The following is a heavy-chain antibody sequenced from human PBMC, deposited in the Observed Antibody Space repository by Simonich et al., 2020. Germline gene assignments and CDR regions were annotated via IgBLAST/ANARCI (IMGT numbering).Heavy chain of an antibody. D-gene: IGHD1-1*01. CDR1: GGSFSGYY. CDR3: ARVKGWKNAFDI. Sequence: QVQLQQGGAGLLKPSETLSLTCAVYGGSFSGYYWSLIRQPPGKGVVWIGEINHSGSTNYTPSLKSRVTISVDTAKNQVSLKLSSVTAADTAVYYCARVKGWKNAFDIWGQGTMVTVSS. J-gene: IGHJ3*02. V-gene: IGHV4-34*01. CDR2: INHSGST.